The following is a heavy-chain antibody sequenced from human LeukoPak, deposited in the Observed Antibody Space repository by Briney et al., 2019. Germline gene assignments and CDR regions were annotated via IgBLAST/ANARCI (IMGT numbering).Heavy chain of an antibody. CDR2: IYYSGST. CDR1: GGSISSGDYY. CDR3: AREDGDSNWFDP. Sequence: SETLSLTCTVSGGSISSGDYYWSWIRQPPGKGLEWIGYIYYSGSTYYNPSLKSRVTISVDTSKNQFSLKLSSVTAADTAVYYCAREDGDSNWFDPWGQGTLVPVSS. J-gene: IGHJ5*02. V-gene: IGHV4-30-4*01. D-gene: IGHD4-17*01.